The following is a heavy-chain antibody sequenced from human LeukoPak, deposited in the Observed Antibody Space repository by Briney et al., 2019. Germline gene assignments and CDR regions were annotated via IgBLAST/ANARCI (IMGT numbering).Heavy chain of an antibody. CDR1: GFTFSSYS. V-gene: IGHV3-48*04. Sequence: GGSLRLSCAASGFTFSSYSMNWVRQAPGKGLEWVSYISSSSSTIYYADSVKGRFTISGDNAKKSLYLQMNSLRAEDTAVYYCALGDLSFDYWGQGTLVTVSS. D-gene: IGHD3-16*02. J-gene: IGHJ4*02. CDR2: ISSSSSTI. CDR3: ALGDLSFDY.